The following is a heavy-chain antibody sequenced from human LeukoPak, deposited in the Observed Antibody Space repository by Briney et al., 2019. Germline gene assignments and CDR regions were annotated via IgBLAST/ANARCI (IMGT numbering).Heavy chain of an antibody. CDR3: ASGLLVRYDSSGYYHGMDV. J-gene: IGHJ6*02. Sequence: SETLSLTCTVPGGSISSSSYYWGWIRQSPGRGLEWIGSMYYRGSTYYNPSLKSRVTLSVDTPKNQFSLKLSSVTAADTAVYYCASGLLVRYDSSGYYHGMDVWGQGTTVTVSS. CDR2: MYYRGST. V-gene: IGHV4-39*01. CDR1: GGSISSSSYY. D-gene: IGHD3-22*01.